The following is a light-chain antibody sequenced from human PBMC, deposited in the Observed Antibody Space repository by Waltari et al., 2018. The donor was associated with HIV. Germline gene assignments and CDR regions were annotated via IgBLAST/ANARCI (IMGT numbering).Light chain of an antibody. J-gene: IGLJ2*01. CDR2: EVT. CDR1: SSDIGGSNS. V-gene: IGLV2-8*01. CDR3: SSYAPTNKFYVL. Sequence: QSPLTQPPSASGPPGQSVTMSSTATSSDIGGSNSVSWYPQHPGHAPKLIMTEVTKRPSGVPDRFSGSKSGNTASLTVSGLQAEDEAQYYCSSYAPTNKFYVLFGGGTTLTVL.